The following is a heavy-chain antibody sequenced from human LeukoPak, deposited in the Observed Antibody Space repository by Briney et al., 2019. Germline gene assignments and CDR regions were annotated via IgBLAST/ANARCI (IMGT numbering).Heavy chain of an antibody. D-gene: IGHD3-3*01. Sequence: PPASVKVSCKASGYTFTSYGISWVRQAPGQGLEWMGWISAYNGNTNYAQKLQGRVTMTTDTSTSTAYMELRSLRSDDTAVYYCARAQDNTIFGVVYYKGRFDYWGQGTLVTVSS. CDR2: ISAYNGNT. CDR3: ARAQDNTIFGVVYYKGRFDY. CDR1: GYTFTSYG. V-gene: IGHV1-18*01. J-gene: IGHJ4*02.